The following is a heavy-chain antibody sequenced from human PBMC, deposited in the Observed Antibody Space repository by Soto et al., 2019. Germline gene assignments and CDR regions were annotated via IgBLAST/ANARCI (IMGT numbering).Heavy chain of an antibody. CDR1: GLIFNNNA. V-gene: IGHV3-23*01. CDR2: ISSISATT. D-gene: IGHD1-7*01. CDR3: GDPRELNCSFDC. J-gene: IGHJ4*02. Sequence: GGSLRLSCAASGLIFNNNAMTWVRQAPGQGLGWVATISSISATTYYADAVKGRFTISRDNSKDTLSLLMSSLRVGDTAGYLCGDPRELNCSFDCWGRGHLIAVAS.